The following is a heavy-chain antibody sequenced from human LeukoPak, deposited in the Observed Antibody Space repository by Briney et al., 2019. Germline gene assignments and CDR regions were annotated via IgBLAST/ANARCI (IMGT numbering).Heavy chain of an antibody. CDR2: IYTSGST. CDR1: GGSISSGSYY. J-gene: IGHJ4*02. Sequence: SQTLSLTCTVSGGSISSGSYYWSWIRQPAGKGLEWIGRIYTSGSTNYNPSLKSRVTISVDTSKNQFSLKLSSVTAADTAVYYCARAHGYGKVFDYWGQGTLVTVSS. V-gene: IGHV4-61*02. D-gene: IGHD5-12*01. CDR3: ARAHGYGKVFDY.